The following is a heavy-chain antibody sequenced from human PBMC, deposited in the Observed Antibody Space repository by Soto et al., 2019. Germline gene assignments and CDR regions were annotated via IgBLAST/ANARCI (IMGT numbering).Heavy chain of an antibody. CDR2: FDPEDGET. V-gene: IGHV1-24*01. CDR1: GYTLTELS. D-gene: IGHD5-12*01. CDR3: ATTWRGRVATITYCFDY. J-gene: IGHJ4*02. Sequence: GASVKVSCKVSGYTLTELSMHWVRQAPGKGLEWMGGFDPEDGETIYAQKFQGRVTMTEDTSTDTAYMELSSLRSEDTAVYYCATTWRGRVATITYCFDYWGQGTLVTVSS.